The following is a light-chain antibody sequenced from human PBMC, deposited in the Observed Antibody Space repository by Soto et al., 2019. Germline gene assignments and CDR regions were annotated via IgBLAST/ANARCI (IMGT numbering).Light chain of an antibody. V-gene: IGLV1-40*01. Sequence: QSVLTQPPSVSGAPGQRVTISCTWNSSNIGAGYDVHWYQQGLNTAPKLLIYTNNQRPSGVPDRFSGSKSGTSASLAISGLRSEDEADYYCASWDGSLSGHVFGTGTKLTVL. CDR3: ASWDGSLSGHV. CDR2: TNN. J-gene: IGLJ1*01. CDR1: SSNIGAGYD.